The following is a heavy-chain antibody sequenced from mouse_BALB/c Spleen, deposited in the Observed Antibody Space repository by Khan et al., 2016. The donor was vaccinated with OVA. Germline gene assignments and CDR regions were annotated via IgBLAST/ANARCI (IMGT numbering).Heavy chain of an antibody. CDR1: GFTLTSYA. CDR2: IWSDGRT. Sequence: QLKESGPDLVAPSQSLSITCTVPGFTLTSYAIHWVRQPTGKGLEWLVVIWSDGRTTYNSALKSRLSISKDNSKSQVFLKIDSLQTDDSAMYYCARHQFPISMASWGQGTSVTVSS. J-gene: IGHJ4*01. V-gene: IGHV2-6-2*01. D-gene: IGHD2-3*01. CDR3: ARHQFPISMAS.